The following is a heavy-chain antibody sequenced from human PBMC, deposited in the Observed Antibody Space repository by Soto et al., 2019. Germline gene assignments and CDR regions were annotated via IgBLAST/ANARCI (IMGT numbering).Heavy chain of an antibody. V-gene: IGHV1-3*05. D-gene: IGHD6-19*01. CDR1: GYTFTSYA. CDR2: INAGNGNT. Sequence: QVQLVQSGAEEKKPGASVMVSCKASGYTFTSYAMHWVRQAPGQRLEWMGWINAGNGNTKYSQKFQGRVTITRDTSASTAYMELSSLRSEDTAVYYCARGGGWYVWFDPWGQGTLVTVSS. CDR3: ARGGGWYVWFDP. J-gene: IGHJ5*02.